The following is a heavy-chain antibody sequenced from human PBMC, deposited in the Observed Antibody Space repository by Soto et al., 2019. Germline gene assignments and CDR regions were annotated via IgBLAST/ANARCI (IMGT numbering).Heavy chain of an antibody. J-gene: IGHJ4*02. CDR2: IYYSGST. CDR3: ARDRAPNYGDYVRELYYFDY. Sequence: QVQLQESGPGLVKPSQTLSLTCTVSGGSISSGGYYWSWIRQHPGKGLEWIGYIYYSGSTYYNSSLKSRVTISVDTSKNQFSLKLSSVTAADTAVYYCARDRAPNYGDYVRELYYFDYWGQGTLVTVSS. D-gene: IGHD4-17*01. V-gene: IGHV4-31*03. CDR1: GGSISSGGYY.